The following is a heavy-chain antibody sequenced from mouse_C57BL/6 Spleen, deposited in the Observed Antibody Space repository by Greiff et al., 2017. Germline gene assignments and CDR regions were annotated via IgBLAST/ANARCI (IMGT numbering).Heavy chain of an antibody. CDR1: GYTFTSYW. J-gene: IGHJ4*01. D-gene: IGHD2-5*01. CDR3: ARCGYSNPYYYAMDY. Sequence: QVQLQQSGAELVKPGASVKLSCKASGYTFTSYWMHWVKQRPGQGLEWIGMIHPNSGSTNYNEKFKSKATLTVDKSSSTAYMQLSSLTSEDSAVYYCARCGYSNPYYYAMDYWGQGTSVTVSS. CDR2: IHPNSGST. V-gene: IGHV1-64*01.